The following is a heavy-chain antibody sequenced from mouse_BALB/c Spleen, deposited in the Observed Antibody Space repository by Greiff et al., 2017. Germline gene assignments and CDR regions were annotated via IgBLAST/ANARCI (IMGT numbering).Heavy chain of an antibody. V-gene: IGHV2-4-1*01. CDR2: IWSGGST. CDR1: GFSLTSYG. CDR3: ARNSPYGNYEGWYFDV. Sequence: QVQLQPSGPGLVQPSQSLSITCTVSGFSLTSYGVPWVRQSPGKGLEWLGMIWSGGSTDHNAAFISRLRISKDNTKSQVFFKMNSLQADDTAIYYCARNSPYGNYEGWYFDVWGAGTTVTVSS. J-gene: IGHJ1*01. D-gene: IGHD2-1*01.